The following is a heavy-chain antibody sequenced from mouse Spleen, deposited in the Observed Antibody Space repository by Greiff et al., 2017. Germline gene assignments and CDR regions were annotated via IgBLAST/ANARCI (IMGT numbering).Heavy chain of an antibody. CDR2: ICDGGSYT. J-gene: IGHJ4*01. Sequence: DVMLVESGGGLVKPGGSLKLSCAASGFTFSSYAMSWVRQTPEKRLEWVATICDGGSYTYYPDNVKGRFTISRDNAKNNLYLQMSHLKSEDTAMYYCAREDYYGNYAMDYWGQGTSVTVSS. D-gene: IGHD1-1*01. CDR3: AREDYYGNYAMDY. CDR1: GFTFSSYA. V-gene: IGHV5-4*01.